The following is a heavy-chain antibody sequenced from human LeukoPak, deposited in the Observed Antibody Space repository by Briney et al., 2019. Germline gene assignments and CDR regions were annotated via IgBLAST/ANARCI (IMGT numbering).Heavy chain of an antibody. CDR1: GFTFSSYG. Sequence: PGGSLRLSCAASGFTFSSYGMHWVRQAPGKGLEWVAFIRYDGSNKYYADSVKGRFTISRDNSKNTLYLQMNSLRAEDTAVYSCAKVIGYIAVAPPFDYWGQGTLVTVSS. CDR2: IRYDGSNK. CDR3: AKVIGYIAVAPPFDY. D-gene: IGHD6-19*01. V-gene: IGHV3-30*02. J-gene: IGHJ4*02.